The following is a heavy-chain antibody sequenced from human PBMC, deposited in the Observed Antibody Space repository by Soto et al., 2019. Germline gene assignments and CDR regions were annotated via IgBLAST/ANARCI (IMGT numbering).Heavy chain of an antibody. D-gene: IGHD2-8*01. J-gene: IGHJ3*02. V-gene: IGHV6-1*01. CDR1: GDSVSSNSAA. Sequence: SQTLSLTCAISGDSVSSNSAAWNWIRQSPSRGLEWLGRTYYRSKWYNDYAVSVKSRITINPDTSKNQFSLQLNSVTPEDTAVFYCARDFCTNGVCYTDAFDIWGQGTMVTVPS. CDR3: ARDFCTNGVCYTDAFDI. CDR2: TYYRSKWYN.